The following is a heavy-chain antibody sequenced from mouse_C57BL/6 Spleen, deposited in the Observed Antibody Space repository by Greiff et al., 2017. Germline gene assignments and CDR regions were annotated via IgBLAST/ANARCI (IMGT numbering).Heavy chain of an antibody. D-gene: IGHD1-1*01. CDR1: GYTFTSYW. CDR2: IYPGNSDT. V-gene: IGHV1-5*01. J-gene: IGHJ1*03. CDR3: TRGAIGSSPSYWYFDV. Sequence: EVKLVESGTVLARPGASVKMSCKTSGYTFTSYWMHWVKQRPGQGLEWIGAIYPGNSDTSYNQKFKGKAKLTAVTSASTAYMELSSLTNEDSAVYYCTRGAIGSSPSYWYFDVWGTGTTVTVSS.